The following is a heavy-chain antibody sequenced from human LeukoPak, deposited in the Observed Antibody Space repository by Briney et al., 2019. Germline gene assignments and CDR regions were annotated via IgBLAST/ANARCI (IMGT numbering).Heavy chain of an antibody. J-gene: IGHJ4*02. Sequence: SETLSLTCAVYGGSFSGYYWSWIRQPPGKELEWIGEINHSGSTNYNPSLKSRVTISVDTSKNQFSLKLSSVTAADTAVYYCARLGAYYYGSGSYYKARSDYWGQGTLVTVSS. CDR3: ARLGAYYYGSGSYYKARSDY. D-gene: IGHD3-10*01. CDR2: INHSGST. CDR1: GGSFSGYY. V-gene: IGHV4-34*01.